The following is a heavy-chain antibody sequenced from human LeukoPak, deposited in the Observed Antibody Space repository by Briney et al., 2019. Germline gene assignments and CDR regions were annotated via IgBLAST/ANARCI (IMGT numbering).Heavy chain of an antibody. D-gene: IGHD3-3*01. J-gene: IGHJ6*03. CDR3: ARKIRFSRPLPYYYMDV. CDR1: GGSISSSSYY. V-gene: IGHV4-39*01. CDR2: IYYSGST. Sequence: SETLSLTCTVSGGSISSSSYYWGWIRQPPGKGLEWIGSIYYSGSTYYNPSLKSRVTISVDTSKNQFSLKLSSVTAADTAVYYCARKIRFSRPLPYYYMDVWAKGPRSPSP.